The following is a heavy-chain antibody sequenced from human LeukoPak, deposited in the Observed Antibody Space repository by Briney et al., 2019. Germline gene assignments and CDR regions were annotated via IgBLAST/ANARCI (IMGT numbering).Heavy chain of an antibody. CDR3: TTVPRITIFGVLDY. CDR2: IKSKTDGGTI. CDR1: GFTFSSYA. J-gene: IGHJ4*02. D-gene: IGHD3-3*01. V-gene: IGHV3-15*01. Sequence: GGSLRLSCAASGFTFSSYAMSWVRQAPGKGLEWVGRIKSKTDGGTIDYAAPVKGRFTISRDDSKNTLYLQMNSLKTEDTAMYYCTTVPRITIFGVLDYWGQGTLVTVSS.